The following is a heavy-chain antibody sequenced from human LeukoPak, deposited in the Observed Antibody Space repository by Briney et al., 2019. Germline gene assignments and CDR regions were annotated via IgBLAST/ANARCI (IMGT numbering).Heavy chain of an antibody. D-gene: IGHD6-13*01. CDR2: IIPIFGTA. Sequence: SVKVSCKASGGTFSSYAISWVRQAPGQGLEWMGGIIPIFGTANYAQKFQGRVTITTDESTSTAYMELSSLRSEDTAVYYCARGSVAAAGSAYYYMAVWGKGTTVTVSS. J-gene: IGHJ6*03. V-gene: IGHV1-69*05. CDR1: GGTFSSYA. CDR3: ARGSVAAAGSAYYYMAV.